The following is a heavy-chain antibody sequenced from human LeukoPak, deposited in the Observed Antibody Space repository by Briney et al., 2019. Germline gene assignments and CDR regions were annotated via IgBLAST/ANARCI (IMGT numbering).Heavy chain of an antibody. CDR1: GFTFSSNA. D-gene: IGHD5-18*01. CDR2: ISYDGSNE. J-gene: IGHJ4*02. Sequence: GGSLRLSCAASGFTFSSNAMHWVRQAPGKGLEWVAVISYDGSNEDYADSVEGRFTISRDNSKNTLYLQMSSLRVEDTAVYYCAREDDTTMTPIDYWGQGTLVTVSS. CDR3: AREDDTTMTPIDY. V-gene: IGHV3-30-3*01.